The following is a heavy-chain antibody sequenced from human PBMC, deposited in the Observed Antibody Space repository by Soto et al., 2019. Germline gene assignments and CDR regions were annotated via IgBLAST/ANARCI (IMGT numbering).Heavy chain of an antibody. CDR1: GFTFSSYA. V-gene: IGHV3-23*01. CDR3: ARRGSGCYYDY. Sequence: EVPLLESGGGLVQPGGSLRLSCAASGFTFSSYAMRWVRQAPGKGLEWVSAISGSGDSTYYADSVKGRFTISRDNSKIPVYLQMTSLRGEDTAVYYCARRGSGCYYDYWGQGTLVTVSS. J-gene: IGHJ4*02. CDR2: ISGSGDST. D-gene: IGHD6-19*01.